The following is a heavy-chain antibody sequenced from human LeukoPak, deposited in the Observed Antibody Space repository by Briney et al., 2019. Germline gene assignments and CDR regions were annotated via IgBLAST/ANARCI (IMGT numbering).Heavy chain of an antibody. CDR1: GGSISSYY. D-gene: IGHD2-21*02. Sequence: SETLSLTCTVSGGSISSYYWSWIRQPPGKGLEWIGYIYYSGSTNYNPSLKSRVTISVDTSKNQFSLKLSSVTAADTAVYYCARHLPLRNIVVVTAVFDYWGQGTLVTVSS. CDR3: ARHLPLRNIVVVTAVFDY. V-gene: IGHV4-59*01. CDR2: IYYSGST. J-gene: IGHJ4*02.